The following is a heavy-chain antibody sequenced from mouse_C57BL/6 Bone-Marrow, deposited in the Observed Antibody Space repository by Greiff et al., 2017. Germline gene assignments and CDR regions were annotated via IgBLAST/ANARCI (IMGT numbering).Heavy chain of an antibody. D-gene: IGHD6-1*01. J-gene: IGHJ2*01. CDR3: ARELLSSFGS. V-gene: IGHV1-55*01. CDR2: IYPGSGST. CDR1: GYTFTSYW. Sequence: QVQLQQPGAELVKPGASVKMSCKASGYTFTSYWITWVKQRPGQGLEWIGDIYPGSGSTNYNAKFKSKDTLTVDTSSSTAYMQLSSLPSADSAFYYSARELLSSFGSWGQGTTLTVSS.